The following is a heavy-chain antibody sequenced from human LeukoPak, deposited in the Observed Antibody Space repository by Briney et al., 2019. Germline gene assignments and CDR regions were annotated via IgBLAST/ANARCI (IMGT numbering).Heavy chain of an antibody. V-gene: IGHV4-34*01. CDR1: GGSFSGYY. CDR2: INHSGST. CDR3: ARVLRNYYDSSGYYY. J-gene: IGHJ4*02. Sequence: SETLSLTCAVYGGSFSGYYWSWIRQPPGKGLEWIAEINHSGSTNYNPSLKSRVTISVDTSKNQFSLKLSSVTAADTAVYYCARVLRNYYDSSGYYYWGQGTLVTVSS. D-gene: IGHD3-22*01.